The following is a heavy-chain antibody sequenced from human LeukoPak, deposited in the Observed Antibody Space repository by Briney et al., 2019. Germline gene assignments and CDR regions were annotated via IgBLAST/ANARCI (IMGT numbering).Heavy chain of an antibody. J-gene: IGHJ4*02. CDR3: ARASIAARYRFDY. Sequence: ASVEVSCKASGYTFTSYFMHWLRQAPGQGLEWMGIINPSGGSTSYAQKFQGRVTMTRDTSTSTVYMELSSLRSEDTAVYYCARASIAARYRFDYWGQGTLVTVSS. CDR2: INPSGGST. CDR1: GYTFTSYF. D-gene: IGHD6-6*01. V-gene: IGHV1-46*01.